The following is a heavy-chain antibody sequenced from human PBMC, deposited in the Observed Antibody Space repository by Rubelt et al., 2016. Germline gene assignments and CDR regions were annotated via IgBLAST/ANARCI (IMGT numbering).Heavy chain of an antibody. J-gene: IGHJ4*02. CDR2: IYSSGST. CDR1: GGSISSSSHY. CDR3: AREGAYFDY. V-gene: IGHV4-39*07. Sequence: QLQESGPGLVKPSEPLSLTCTVSGGSISSSSHYWGWIRQPPGKGLAWIGSIYSSGSTYYNPPLTSRVTISVDTSKNPFSRNLCSVTAAETAVYYCAREGAYFDYWGQENLVTVSS.